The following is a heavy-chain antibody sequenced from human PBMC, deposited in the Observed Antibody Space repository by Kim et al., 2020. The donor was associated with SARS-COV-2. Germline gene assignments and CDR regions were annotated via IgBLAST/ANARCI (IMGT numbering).Heavy chain of an antibody. D-gene: IGHD6-19*01. CDR3: AKADLEQWLVNYYGMDV. J-gene: IGHJ6*02. Sequence: VKGRFTISRDNSKNTLYLQMNSLRAEDTAVYYCAKADLEQWLVNYYGMDVWGQGTTVTVSS. V-gene: IGHV3-23*01.